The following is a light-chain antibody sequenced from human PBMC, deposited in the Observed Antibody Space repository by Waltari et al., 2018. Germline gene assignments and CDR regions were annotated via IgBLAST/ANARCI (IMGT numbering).Light chain of an antibody. V-gene: IGKV1-5*03. CDR2: KTS. CDR1: QSIDRW. J-gene: IGKJ1*01. CDR3: QQYKSYRT. Sequence: DIQVTQSPSTLSASVGDRVTITCRASQSIDRWLAWYQQKPGKAPKLLIYKTSSLESGVPSRFSGSGYGTEITLTISSLQPDDFATYYCQQYKSYRTFGQGTKVEIK.